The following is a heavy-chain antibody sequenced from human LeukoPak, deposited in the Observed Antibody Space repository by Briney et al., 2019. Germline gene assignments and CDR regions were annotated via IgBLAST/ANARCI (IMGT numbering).Heavy chain of an antibody. CDR3: ARGGSVGD. D-gene: IGHD3-16*01. J-gene: IGHJ4*02. Sequence: PGGSLKLSCAASGFTFSSYWMHWVRQATGKGLEWLPSISSTSSTIYYADSVKGRFTISRDNAKNSLYLQMNNLRDEDTAVYYCARGGSVGDWGQGTLVSVSS. CDR1: GFTFSSYW. CDR2: ISSTSSTI. V-gene: IGHV3-48*02.